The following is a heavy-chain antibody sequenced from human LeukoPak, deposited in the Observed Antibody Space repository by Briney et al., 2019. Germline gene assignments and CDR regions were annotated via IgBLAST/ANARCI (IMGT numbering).Heavy chain of an antibody. CDR3: ARDHTGVYSSSWYPKCCWFDP. J-gene: IGHJ5*02. CDR1: GYTFTGYY. Sequence: GASVKVSCKASGYTFTGYYMHWVRQAPGQRLEWMGWINAGNGNTKYSQKFQGRVTITRDTSASTAYMELSSLRSEDTAVYYCARDHTGVYSSSWYPKCCWFDPWGQGTLVTVSS. D-gene: IGHD6-13*01. V-gene: IGHV1-3*01. CDR2: INAGNGNT.